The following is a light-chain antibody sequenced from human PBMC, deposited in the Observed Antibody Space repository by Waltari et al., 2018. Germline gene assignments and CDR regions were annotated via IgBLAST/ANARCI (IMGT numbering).Light chain of an antibody. CDR1: HDVGTY. V-gene: IGKV1-12*01. CDR3: QQARSVPLT. CDR2: AAC. Sequence: DIQMTQSPSSVSASIGDRVPFPCRVSHDVGTYVTWYQQKPGKALEFLIYAACTLQRGVAWRFSGSGYGTYVAFTISSLQPEDSATYYCQQARSVPLTFGGGTKVDVK. J-gene: IGKJ4*01.